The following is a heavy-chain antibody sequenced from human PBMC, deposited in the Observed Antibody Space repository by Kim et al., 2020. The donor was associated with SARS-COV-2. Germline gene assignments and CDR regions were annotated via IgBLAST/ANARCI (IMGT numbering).Heavy chain of an antibody. J-gene: IGHJ6*02. CDR2: IYYSGST. CDR3: ARDRITIFFLYGMHV. CDR1: GGSISSGGYY. Sequence: SETLSLTCTVSGGSISSGGYYWSWIRQHPGKGLEWIGYIYYSGSTYYNPSLKSRVTISVDTSKNQFSLKLSSVTAADTAVYYCARDRITIFFLYGMHVWGQGTTVTVSS. V-gene: IGHV4-31*03. D-gene: IGHD3-9*01.